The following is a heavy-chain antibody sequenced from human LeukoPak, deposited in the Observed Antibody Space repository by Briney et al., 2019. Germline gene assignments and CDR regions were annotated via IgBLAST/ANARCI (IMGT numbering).Heavy chain of an antibody. V-gene: IGHV4-30-4*01. D-gene: IGHD3-10*01. CDR2: IYYSGST. J-gene: IGHJ4*02. CDR1: GGSISSGDYY. CDR3: ARDPPPVDYYGSGSYYGY. Sequence: SQTLSLTCTVSGGSISSGDYYWSWIRQPPGKGLEWIGYIYYSGSTYYNPSLKSRVTISVDTSKNQFSLKLSSVTAADTAVYYCARDPPPVDYYGSGSYYGYWGQGTLVTVSS.